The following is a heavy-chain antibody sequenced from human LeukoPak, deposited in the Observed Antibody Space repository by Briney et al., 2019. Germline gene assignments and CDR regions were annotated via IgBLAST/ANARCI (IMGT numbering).Heavy chain of an antibody. J-gene: IGHJ4*02. Sequence: GGSLRLSCAASGFTFSSRWMHWVRQAPGKGLVWVSHVNSDESSTNYADSVKGRFTISRDNAKNSLYLQMNSLRAEDTAVYYCARSGYDDTVYWGQGTLVTVSS. D-gene: IGHD5-12*01. CDR2: VNSDESST. CDR1: GFTFSSRW. CDR3: ARSGYDDTVY. V-gene: IGHV3-74*01.